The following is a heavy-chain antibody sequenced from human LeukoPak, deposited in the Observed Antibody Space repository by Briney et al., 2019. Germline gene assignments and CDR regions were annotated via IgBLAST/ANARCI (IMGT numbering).Heavy chain of an antibody. CDR3: ARGYCSGGSCYADNWFDP. J-gene: IGHJ5*02. CDR1: GFTVSSNY. D-gene: IGHD2-15*01. CDR2: IYSGGST. V-gene: IGHV3-66*01. Sequence: PGGSLRLSCAASGFTVSSNYMSWVRQAPGKGLEWVSVIYSGGSTYYADSVKGRFTNSRDNSKNTLYLQMNSLRAEDTAVYYCARGYCSGGSCYADNWFDPWGQGTLVTVYS.